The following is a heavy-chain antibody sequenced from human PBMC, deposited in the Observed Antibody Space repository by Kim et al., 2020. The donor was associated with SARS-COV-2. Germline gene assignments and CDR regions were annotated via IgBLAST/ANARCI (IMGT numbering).Heavy chain of an antibody. Sequence: GGSLRLSCAASGFTFSSYGMHWVRQAPGKGLEWVAVISYDGSNKYYADSVKGRFTISRDNSKNTLYLQMNSLRAEDTAVYYCAKDMRYSSPPYYYYGMDVWGQGTTVTVSS. D-gene: IGHD6-13*01. J-gene: IGHJ6*02. CDR2: ISYDGSNK. CDR3: AKDMRYSSPPYYYYGMDV. V-gene: IGHV3-30*18. CDR1: GFTFSSYG.